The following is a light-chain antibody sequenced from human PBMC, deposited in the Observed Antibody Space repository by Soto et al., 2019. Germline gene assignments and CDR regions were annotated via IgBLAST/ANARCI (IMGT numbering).Light chain of an antibody. J-gene: IGLJ2*01. CDR2: RND. V-gene: IGLV1-44*01. CDR1: SSNIGSNA. CDR3: TVWDDSLNGRL. Sequence: QSVLTQPPAASGTPGQRVTFSCSGSSSNIGSNAVNWYRQFPGTAPKPLIYRNDQRPSGVPDRFSGSKSGTSASLAISGLQSEDEADYYCTVWDDSLNGRLFGGGTKVTVL.